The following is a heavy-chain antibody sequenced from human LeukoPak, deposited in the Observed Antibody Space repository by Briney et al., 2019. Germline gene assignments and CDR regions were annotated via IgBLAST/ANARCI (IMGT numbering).Heavy chain of an antibody. CDR2: ISGSGGST. CDR1: GFTFSSYA. D-gene: IGHD3-3*01. V-gene: IGHV3-23*01. CDR3: ARDGYYDFWSAHDNYMDV. Sequence: PGGSLRLSCAASGFTFSSYAMSWVRQAPGKGLEWVSAISGSGGSTYYADSVKGRFTISRDNAKNSLFLQMNSLRAEDTAVYYCARDGYYDFWSAHDNYMDVWGKGTTVTVSS. J-gene: IGHJ6*03.